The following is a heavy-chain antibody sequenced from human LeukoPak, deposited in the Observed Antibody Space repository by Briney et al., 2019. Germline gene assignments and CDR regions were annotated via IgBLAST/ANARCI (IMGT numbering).Heavy chain of an antibody. CDR3: ASANYYDSSGDAFDI. D-gene: IGHD3-22*01. CDR2: INPSGGST. J-gene: IGHJ3*02. Sequence: GASVNVSCKASGYTFTSYYMHWVRQAPGQGLEWMGIINPSGGSTSYAQKFQGRVTMTRDTSTSTVYMELSSLRSEDTAVYYCASANYYDSSGDAFDIWGQGTMVTVSS. V-gene: IGHV1-46*01. CDR1: GYTFTSYY.